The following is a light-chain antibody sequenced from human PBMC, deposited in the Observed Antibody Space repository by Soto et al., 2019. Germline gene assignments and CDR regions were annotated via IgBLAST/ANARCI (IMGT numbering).Light chain of an antibody. J-gene: IGKJ5*01. Sequence: AIRMTQSPSSLSASTGDRVTITCRASQGISSYLAWYQQKPGKAPKLLIYAASTLQSGVPSRFSGSGSGTDFTLTISCLQSEDFATYYCQQYYSYPITFVQGTRLEMK. CDR1: QGISSY. CDR2: AAS. V-gene: IGKV1-8*01. CDR3: QQYYSYPIT.